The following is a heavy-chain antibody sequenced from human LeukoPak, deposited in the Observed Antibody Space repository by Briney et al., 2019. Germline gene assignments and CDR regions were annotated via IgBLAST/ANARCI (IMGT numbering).Heavy chain of an antibody. CDR2: ISAYNGNT. CDR1: GYTFTSYG. D-gene: IGHD6-19*01. V-gene: IGHV1-18*01. J-gene: IGHJ5*02. Sequence: ASVKVSCKASGYTFTSYGISWVRQAPGQGLEWMGWISAYNGNTNYAQKLQGRVTMTTDTSTSTAYMELRSLRSDDTAVYYCARRPQWLVLSRPDNWFDPWGQGTLVTVSS. CDR3: ARRPQWLVLSRPDNWFDP.